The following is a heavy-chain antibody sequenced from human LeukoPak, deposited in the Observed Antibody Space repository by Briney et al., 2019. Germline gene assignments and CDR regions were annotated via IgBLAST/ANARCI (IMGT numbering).Heavy chain of an antibody. V-gene: IGHV4-39*07. CDR3: ARYNSGSNWFDP. J-gene: IGHJ5*02. Sequence: SETLSLTCSVSGDYWGWFRQPPGKGLEWIGTMLYSGTTYYNPSLKSRVTISADTSKKQFSLKLSSVTAADTAVYYCARYNSGSNWFDPWGQGTLVTVSS. CDR1: GDY. D-gene: IGHD6-19*01. CDR2: MLYSGTT.